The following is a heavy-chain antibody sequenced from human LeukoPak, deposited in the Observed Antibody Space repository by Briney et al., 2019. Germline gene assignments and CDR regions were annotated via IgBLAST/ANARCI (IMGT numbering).Heavy chain of an antibody. CDR2: INSDGSST. V-gene: IGHV3-74*01. D-gene: IGHD3-9*01. CDR1: GFTFSSYW. CDR3: ARGAYFDWLLSYLDY. Sequence: GGSLRLSCAASGFTFSSYWMHWVRPAPGKGLVWVSRINSDGSSTSYADSVKVRFTISRDNAKNTLYLQINSLRAEDTAVYYCARGAYFDWLLSYLDYWGQGTLVTVSS. J-gene: IGHJ4*02.